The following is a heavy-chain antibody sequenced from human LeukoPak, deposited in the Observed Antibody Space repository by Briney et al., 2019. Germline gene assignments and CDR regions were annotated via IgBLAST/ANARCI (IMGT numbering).Heavy chain of an antibody. J-gene: IGHJ5*02. Sequence: GASVKDSCKASGYTFTGYYMHWVRQAPGQGLERMGWINPNSGGTNYAQKFQGRVTMTRDTSISTAYMELSRLRSDDTAVYYCARDLEGYNWFDPWGQGTLVTVSS. CDR3: ARDLEGYNWFDP. CDR1: GYTFTGYY. V-gene: IGHV1-2*02. CDR2: INPNSGGT.